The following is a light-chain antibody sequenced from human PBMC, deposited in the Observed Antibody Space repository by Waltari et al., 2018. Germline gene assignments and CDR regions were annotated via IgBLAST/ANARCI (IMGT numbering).Light chain of an antibody. CDR1: TLPKLY. Sequence: SYDLTQPPSLSVSPGQTATIDCSGETLPKLYAYWYQQKQGQAPLWGISKDTERPSGIPERFSGSSSGTTVTLTISGVRAEDEGDYYCQSTDSSSTYTVFGGGTKLTVL. J-gene: IGLJ3*02. CDR3: QSTDSSSTYTV. V-gene: IGLV3-25*03. CDR2: KDT.